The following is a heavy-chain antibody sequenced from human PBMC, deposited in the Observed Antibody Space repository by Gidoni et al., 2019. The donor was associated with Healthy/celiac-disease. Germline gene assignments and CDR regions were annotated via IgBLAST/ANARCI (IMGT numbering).Heavy chain of an antibody. J-gene: IGHJ4*02. Sequence: QVQLQESGPGLVKPSQTLSLTCTVSGGSISSGSYYWSWIRQPAGKGLEWIGRIYTSGSTNYNPSLKSRVTISVDTSKNQFSLKLSSVNAADTAVYYCARESLAYYFDYWGQGTLVTVSS. CDR3: ARESLAYYFDY. CDR1: GGSISSGSYY. CDR2: IYTSGST. V-gene: IGHV4-61*02.